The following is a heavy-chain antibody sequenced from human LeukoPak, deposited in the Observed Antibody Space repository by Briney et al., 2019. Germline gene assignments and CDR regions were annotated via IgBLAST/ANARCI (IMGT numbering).Heavy chain of an antibody. Sequence: ASVKVSCKASGYTFTSYDINWVRQATGQGLEWMGWMNPNSGNAGYAQKIQGRVTMTRNTSISTAYMELSSLRSEDTAVYYCARGLYSGSGSSYWGQGTLVTVSS. CDR1: GYTFTSYD. V-gene: IGHV1-8*01. J-gene: IGHJ4*02. CDR3: ARGLYSGSGSSY. D-gene: IGHD3-10*01. CDR2: MNPNSGNA.